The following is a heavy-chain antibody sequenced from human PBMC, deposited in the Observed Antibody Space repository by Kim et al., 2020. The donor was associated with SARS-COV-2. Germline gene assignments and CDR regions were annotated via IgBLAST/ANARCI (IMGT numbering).Heavy chain of an antibody. Sequence: ASVKVSCKASGYTFTSYAMHWVRQAPGQRLEWMGWINAGNGNTKYSQKFQGRVTITRDTSASTAYMELSSLRSEDTAVYYCARDFRRESQQLRAFDIWGQGTMVTVSS. V-gene: IGHV1-3*01. CDR3: ARDFRRESQQLRAFDI. J-gene: IGHJ3*02. CDR1: GYTFTSYA. D-gene: IGHD6-13*01. CDR2: INAGNGNT.